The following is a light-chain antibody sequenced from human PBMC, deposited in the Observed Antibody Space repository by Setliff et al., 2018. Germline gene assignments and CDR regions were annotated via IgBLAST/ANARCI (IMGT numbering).Light chain of an antibody. Sequence: QSVLAQPPSASGSPGQSVTISCTGTSSDVGGYNYVSWYQQHPGKAPKLMIYEVSKWPSGVPDHFSGSKSGNTASLTVSGLQAEDEADYYCSSYAGSNNEVFGTGTKVTVL. J-gene: IGLJ1*01. V-gene: IGLV2-8*01. CDR2: EVS. CDR3: SSYAGSNNEV. CDR1: SSDVGGYNY.